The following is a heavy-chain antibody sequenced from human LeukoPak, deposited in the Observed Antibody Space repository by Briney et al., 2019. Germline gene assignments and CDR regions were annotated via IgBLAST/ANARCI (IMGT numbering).Heavy chain of an antibody. J-gene: IGHJ5*02. CDR1: GGSISSGSYY. Sequence: PSQTLSLTCTVSGGSISSGSYYWSWIRQPPGKGLEWIGRIYTSGSTNYNPSLKSRVTISVDTSKNQFSLKLSSVTAADTAVYYCASLTGLGWFDPWGQGTLVTVSS. V-gene: IGHV4-61*02. CDR2: IYTSGST. D-gene: IGHD3-9*01. CDR3: ASLTGLGWFDP.